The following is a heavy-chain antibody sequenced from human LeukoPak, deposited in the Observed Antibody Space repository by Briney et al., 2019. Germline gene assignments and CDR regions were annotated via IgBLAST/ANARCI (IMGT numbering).Heavy chain of an antibody. D-gene: IGHD5-18*01. CDR2: VKQDVGEK. J-gene: IGHJ4*02. CDR1: GFTFRSHW. CDR3: ARDEGSYGLPSGSDY. Sequence: GGSLTLSCAASGFTFRSHWMSWVRQAPGKGLEWVASVKQDVGEKYYVDSVKGRFTISRDNAKNSLSLHMNSLRAEDTAVYYCARDEGSYGLPSGSDYWGQGTLVTVSS. V-gene: IGHV3-7*01.